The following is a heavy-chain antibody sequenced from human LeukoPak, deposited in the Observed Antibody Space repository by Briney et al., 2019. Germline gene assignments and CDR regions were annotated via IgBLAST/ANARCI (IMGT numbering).Heavy chain of an antibody. CDR1: GFSFSSYW. J-gene: IGHJ4*02. V-gene: IGHV3-74*01. CDR3: GRDIATAVDY. CDR2: INSAGIST. Sequence: SGGSLRLSCTASGFSFSSYWMHWVRQAPGKGLVWVSRINSAGISTNYADSVKGRFTTSRDNAKNTLYLQMNSLRAEDTAIYYCGRDIATAVDYWGLGTLVTVSS. D-gene: IGHD6-13*01.